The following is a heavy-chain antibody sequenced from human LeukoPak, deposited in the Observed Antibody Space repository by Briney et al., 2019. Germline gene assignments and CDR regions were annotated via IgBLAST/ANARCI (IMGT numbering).Heavy chain of an antibody. D-gene: IGHD3-3*01. CDR3: ASPGLLFWSGYHDAFDI. Sequence: PGGSLRLSCAASGFTFSSYWMHWVRQAPGKGLVWVSRINTGGSSTSYADSVKGRFTISRDNAKNTLYLQMNSLRAEDTAVYYCASPGLLFWSGYHDAFDIWGQGTMVTVSS. V-gene: IGHV3-74*01. CDR2: INTGGSST. CDR1: GFTFSSYW. J-gene: IGHJ3*02.